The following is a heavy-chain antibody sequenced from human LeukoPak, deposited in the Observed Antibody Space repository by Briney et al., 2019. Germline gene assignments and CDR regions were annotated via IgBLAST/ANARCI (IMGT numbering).Heavy chain of an antibody. V-gene: IGHV4-4*07. CDR2: IYASGST. Sequence: SETLSLTCTVSGVSITRNYWTWIRQPAGKELEWIGRIYASGSTTYNPSLMSRVTMSVDTSKYQFSLKLSAVTAADTAVYYCARVTWDYSDRPSNYFDDWGQGTLITVSS. CDR1: GVSITRNY. CDR3: ARVTWDYSDRPSNYFDD. J-gene: IGHJ4*02. D-gene: IGHD3-22*01.